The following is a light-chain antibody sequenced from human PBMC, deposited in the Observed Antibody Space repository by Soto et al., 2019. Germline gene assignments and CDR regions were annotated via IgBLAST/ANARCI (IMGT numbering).Light chain of an antibody. J-gene: IGKJ4*01. CDR2: AAS. Sequence: EIVMTQSPATLSVSPGKRATLSCRASQSVSSNLAWYQQKPGQAPRLLIYAASTRATGIPARFSGSGSGTEFTLSISSLQSEDFAIYYCQQYSDWTPLTFGGGTKVEIK. CDR3: QQYSDWTPLT. CDR1: QSVSSN. V-gene: IGKV3-15*01.